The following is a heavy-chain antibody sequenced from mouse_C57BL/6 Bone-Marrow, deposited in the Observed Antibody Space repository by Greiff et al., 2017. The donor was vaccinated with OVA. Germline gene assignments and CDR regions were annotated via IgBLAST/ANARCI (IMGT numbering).Heavy chain of an antibody. CDR2: IYPRSGNT. J-gene: IGHJ4*01. CDR3: ARRAYGHYYAMDY. D-gene: IGHD1-1*01. Sequence: QVQLKQSGAELARPGASVKLSCKASGYTFTSYGISWVKQRTGQGLEWIGEIYPRSGNTYYNEKFKGKATLTADKSSSTAYMELRSLTSEDSAVYFCARRAYGHYYAMDYWGQGTSVTVSS. V-gene: IGHV1-81*01. CDR1: GYTFTSYG.